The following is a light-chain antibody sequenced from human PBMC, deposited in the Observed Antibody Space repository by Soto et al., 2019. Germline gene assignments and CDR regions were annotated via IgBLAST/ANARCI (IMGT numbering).Light chain of an antibody. CDR3: SSYGASSTL. Sequence: QSALTQPASVSGSPGQASTISCTGSTSDIGGYNYVSWYQQHPGKAPKLLIYDVSYRPSGISDRFSGSKSGNTASLTISGLQPEDEADYYCSSYGASSTLFGGGTKVTVL. J-gene: IGLJ2*01. V-gene: IGLV2-14*03. CDR1: TSDIGGYNY. CDR2: DVS.